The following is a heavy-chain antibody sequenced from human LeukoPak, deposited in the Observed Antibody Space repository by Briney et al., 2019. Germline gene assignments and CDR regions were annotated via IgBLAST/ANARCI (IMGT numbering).Heavy chain of an antibody. D-gene: IGHD6-19*01. CDR1: GYTFTGYY. CDR3: AGVWWLDYYFDY. V-gene: IGHV1-2*02. J-gene: IGHJ4*02. Sequence: ASVKVSCKASGYTFTGYYMHWVRQAPGQGLEWMGWINPNSGGTNYAQKFQGRVTMTRDTSISTAYMELSRLRSDDTAVYYCAGVWWLDYYFDYWGQGTLVTVSS. CDR2: INPNSGGT.